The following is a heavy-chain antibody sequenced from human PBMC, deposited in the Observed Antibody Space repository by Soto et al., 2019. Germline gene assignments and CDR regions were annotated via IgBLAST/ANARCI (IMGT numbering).Heavy chain of an antibody. CDR1: GYTFTSYG. CDR3: ARDPVAVTYFDY. CDR2: INAYNGNT. Sequence: QVQLVQSGAEVKKPGASVKVSCKASGYTFTSYGISWVRQAPGQGLEWMGWINAYNGNTNYAQKPQGRVTMTPDTSTSTAYMELRSLRSDDTAVFYCARDPVAVTYFDYWGQGTLVTVSS. J-gene: IGHJ4*02. V-gene: IGHV1-18*01. D-gene: IGHD6-19*01.